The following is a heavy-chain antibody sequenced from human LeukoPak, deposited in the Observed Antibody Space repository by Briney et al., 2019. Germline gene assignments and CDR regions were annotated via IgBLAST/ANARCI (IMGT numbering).Heavy chain of an antibody. D-gene: IGHD3-22*01. CDR2: ISGDGGST. Sequence: PGGSLRLSCAASGFTLSDHYMDWVRQAPGKGLEWVSLISGDGGSTYYADSVKGRFTISRDNSKNSLYLQMNSLRTEDTALYYCAKDADDSSGSLDYWGQGTLVTVSS. J-gene: IGHJ4*02. V-gene: IGHV3-43*02. CDR1: GFTLSDHY. CDR3: AKDADDSSGSLDY.